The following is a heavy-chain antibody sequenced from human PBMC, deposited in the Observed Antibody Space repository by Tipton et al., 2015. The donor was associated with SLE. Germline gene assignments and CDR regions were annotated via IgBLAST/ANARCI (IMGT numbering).Heavy chain of an antibody. Sequence: LRLSCAGSGFTFRNYGMGWVRQAPGKGLEWVSGISNSGNSYYADSVKGRFTVSRDNSKNTLSLQINSLRAEDTALYYCAKGTSFYAIKGGFDIWGQGTMVTVSS. D-gene: IGHD2/OR15-2a*01. CDR2: ISNSGNS. CDR1: GFTFRNYG. CDR3: AKGTSFYAIKGGFDI. V-gene: IGHV3-23*01. J-gene: IGHJ3*02.